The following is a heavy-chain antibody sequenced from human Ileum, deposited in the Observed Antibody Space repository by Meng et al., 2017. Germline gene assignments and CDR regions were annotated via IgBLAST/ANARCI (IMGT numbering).Heavy chain of an antibody. CDR3: ARGRGGY. V-gene: IGHV3-66*02. D-gene: IGHD3-10*01. Sequence: GGSLRLSCVASEVSVRSDFMSWVRQAPGKGLECVSLISMEGVIYYADSVKGRFTISRDNSKNTLYLQMNSLRTEDTAVYYCARGRGGYWGQGPLVTVSS. CDR1: EVSVRSDF. J-gene: IGHJ4*02. CDR2: ISMEGVI.